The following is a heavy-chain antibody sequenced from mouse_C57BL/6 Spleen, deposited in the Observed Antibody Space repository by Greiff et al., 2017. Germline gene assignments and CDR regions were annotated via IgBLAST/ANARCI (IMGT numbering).Heavy chain of an antibody. CDR2: ISGGGGNT. CDR1: GFTFSSYT. Sequence: EVKLMESGGGLVKPGGSLKLSCAASGFTFSSYTMSWVRQTPEKRLEWVATISGGGGNTYYPDSVKGRFTISRDNAKNTLYLQMSSLRSEDTALYYCARHGGTTVIDWYFDVWGTGTTVTVSS. J-gene: IGHJ1*03. CDR3: ARHGGTTVIDWYFDV. V-gene: IGHV5-9*01. D-gene: IGHD1-1*01.